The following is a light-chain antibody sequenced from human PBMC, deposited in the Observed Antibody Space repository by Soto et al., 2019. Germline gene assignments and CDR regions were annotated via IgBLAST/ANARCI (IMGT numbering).Light chain of an antibody. V-gene: IGLV2-8*01. J-gene: IGLJ2*01. CDR2: EVI. Sequence: QSVLTQPPSASGSPGQSVTISCAGTSSDVGGYNLVSWYQQHPGKAPKLMIYEVIKRPSGVPDRFSGSKSGNTASLTVSGLHAEDEADYYCQSYDNSLAVVFGGGTKLTVL. CDR3: QSYDNSLAVV. CDR1: SSDVGGYNL.